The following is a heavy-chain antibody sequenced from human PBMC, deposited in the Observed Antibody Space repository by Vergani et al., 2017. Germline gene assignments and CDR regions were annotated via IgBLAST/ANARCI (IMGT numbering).Heavy chain of an antibody. Sequence: EVQLVESGGGLVQPGGSLRLSCAASGFTFSSYEMNWVRQAPGKGLEWVSYISSSGSTIYYADSVKGRFTISRDNAKNSLYLQMNSLRAEDTAVYYCAREKTIFYYMDVWGKGTTVTVSS. CDR1: GFTFSSYE. V-gene: IGHV3-48*03. D-gene: IGHD3-3*01. CDR2: ISSSGSTI. J-gene: IGHJ6*03. CDR3: AREKTIFYYMDV.